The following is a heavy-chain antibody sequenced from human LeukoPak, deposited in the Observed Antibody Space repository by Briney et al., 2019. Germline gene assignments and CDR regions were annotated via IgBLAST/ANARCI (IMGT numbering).Heavy chain of an antibody. Sequence: RASVKVSCKASGGTFSSYAISWVRQAPGQGLEWMGGIIPIFGTANYAQKFQGRVTITADKSTSTAYMELSSLRSEDTAVYYCASLGGGIWLHQHYYYYMDVWGKGTTVTVSS. CDR2: IIPIFGTA. CDR1: GGTFSSYA. V-gene: IGHV1-69*06. CDR3: ASLGGGIWLHQHYYYYMDV. J-gene: IGHJ6*03. D-gene: IGHD5-18*01.